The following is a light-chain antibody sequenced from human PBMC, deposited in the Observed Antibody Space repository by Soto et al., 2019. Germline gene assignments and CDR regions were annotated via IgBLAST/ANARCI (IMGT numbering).Light chain of an antibody. CDR1: QDISTF. Sequence: DIQLTPSPSSLSASIGDSVTLTCQARQDISTFLSWYHRRPGNAPKLLIPDASPLPTGDPPRFRGTGAGTDVSVTIRRLQPEDVGEYFGQQDENGPTVGQGNK. CDR3: QQDENGPT. V-gene: IGKV1-33*01. J-gene: IGKJ2*01. CDR2: DAS.